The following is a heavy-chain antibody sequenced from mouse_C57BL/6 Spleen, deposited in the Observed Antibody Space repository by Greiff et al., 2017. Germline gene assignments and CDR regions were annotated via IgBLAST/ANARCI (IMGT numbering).Heavy chain of an antibody. J-gene: IGHJ2*01. CDR2: ISDGGSYT. V-gene: IGHV5-4*01. CDR3: ARDGRPGGFDY. CDR1: GFTFSSYA. Sequence: EVKVVESGGGLVKPGGSLKLSCAASGFTFSSYAMSWVRQTPEKRLEWVATISDGGSYTYYPDNVKGRFTISRDNAKNNLYMQMSHLKSEDTAMYYCARDGRPGGFDYWGQGTTLTVSS.